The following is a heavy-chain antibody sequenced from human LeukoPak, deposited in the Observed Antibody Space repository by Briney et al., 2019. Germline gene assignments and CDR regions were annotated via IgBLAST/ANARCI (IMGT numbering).Heavy chain of an antibody. CDR3: ARAQELLWFGELRALDY. J-gene: IGHJ4*02. Sequence: GGSLRLSCAASGFTFSGYEMNWVRQAPGKGLEWVSYISSSGSTIYYADSVKGRFTISRDNAKNSLYLQMNSLRAEDTAVYYCARAQELLWFGELRALDYWGQGTLVTVSS. D-gene: IGHD3-10*01. CDR2: ISSSGSTI. V-gene: IGHV3-48*03. CDR1: GFTFSGYE.